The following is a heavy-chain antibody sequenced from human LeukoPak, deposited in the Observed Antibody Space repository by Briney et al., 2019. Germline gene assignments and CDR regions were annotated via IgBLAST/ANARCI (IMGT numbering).Heavy chain of an antibody. CDR1: GFTFSSYG. V-gene: IGHV3-33*06. J-gene: IGHJ4*02. Sequence: PGRSLRLSCAASGFTFSSYGMHWVRQAPGKGLEWVAVIWYDGSNKYYADSVKGRFTISRDNSKNTLYLQMNSLRAEDTAVYYWAKPRGYSYGPFDYWGQGTLVTVPS. D-gene: IGHD5-18*01. CDR3: AKPRGYSYGPFDY. CDR2: IWYDGSNK.